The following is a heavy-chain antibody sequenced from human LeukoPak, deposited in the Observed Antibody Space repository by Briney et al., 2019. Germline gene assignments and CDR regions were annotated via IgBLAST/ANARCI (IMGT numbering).Heavy chain of an antibody. J-gene: IGHJ4*02. D-gene: IGHD3-10*01. CDR3: ARDARGFTMVRGTLDY. CDR2: ISYDGSNK. Sequence: GGSLRLSCAASGFTFSSYAMHWVRQAPGKGLEWVAVISYDGSNKYYADSVKSRFTISRDNSKNTLYLQMNSLRAEDTAVYYCARDARGFTMVRGTLDYWGQGTLVTVSS. V-gene: IGHV3-30*04. CDR1: GFTFSSYA.